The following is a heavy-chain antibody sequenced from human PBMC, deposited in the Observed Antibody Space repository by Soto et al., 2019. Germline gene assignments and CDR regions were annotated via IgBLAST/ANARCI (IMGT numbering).Heavy chain of an antibody. J-gene: IGHJ4*02. CDR2: ISYHGSDK. CDR1: GFTFSNYG. D-gene: IGHD4-17*01. Sequence: QVQLVESGGGVVQPGRSLRLSCAASGFTFSNYGMHWVRQAPGKGLEWVAVISYHGSDKYYADSVKGRLTTSRDNSKTTLYLPMDSLRAEDTAVYYCSKDHLTTTVTTVGYWGQGTLVTISS. V-gene: IGHV3-30*18. CDR3: SKDHLTTTVTTVGY.